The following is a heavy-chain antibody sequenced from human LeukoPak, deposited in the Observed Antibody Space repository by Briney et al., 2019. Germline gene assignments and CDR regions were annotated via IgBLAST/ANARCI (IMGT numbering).Heavy chain of an antibody. Sequence: GGSLRLSCAASGFSFSTYWMHWVRQAPGEGLVWVSRIDPDGSTTNYADSVKGRFTTSRDNARNTLYLQMNSLTAEDTALYYCTRVQAGRSGLMDVWGRGTTVTVSS. CDR2: IDPDGSTT. V-gene: IGHV3-74*01. CDR1: GFSFSTYW. CDR3: TRVQAGRSGLMDV. D-gene: IGHD2-8*02. J-gene: IGHJ6*02.